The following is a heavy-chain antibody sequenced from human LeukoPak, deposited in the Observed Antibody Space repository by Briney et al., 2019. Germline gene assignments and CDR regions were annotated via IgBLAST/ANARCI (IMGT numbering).Heavy chain of an antibody. CDR3: AKAHVVVVAACDY. CDR1: GFTFSSYG. V-gene: IGHV3-30*02. J-gene: IGHJ4*02. CDR2: IRYDGSNK. D-gene: IGHD2-15*01. Sequence: PGGSLRLSCAASGFTFSSYGMYCVRQAPGKGLEWVAFIRYDGSNKYYADSVKGRFTISRDNSKNTLYLQMNSLRAEDTAVYYCAKAHVVVVAACDYWGQGTLVTVSS.